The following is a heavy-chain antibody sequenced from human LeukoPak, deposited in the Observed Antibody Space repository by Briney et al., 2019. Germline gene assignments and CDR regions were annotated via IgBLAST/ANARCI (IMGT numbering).Heavy chain of an antibody. J-gene: IGHJ4*02. CDR3: AKGRSRGWGGYHFDY. Sequence: PGGSLRLSCAASGFTSSTYAMSWVRQAPGKGLEWVSAISASSGGTYNADSVKGRFTISGDNSRDTLYLQMNSLRAEDTAIYYCAKGRSRGWGGYHFDYWGQGTLVTASS. CDR2: ISASSGGT. D-gene: IGHD6-19*01. V-gene: IGHV3-23*01. CDR1: GFTSSTYA.